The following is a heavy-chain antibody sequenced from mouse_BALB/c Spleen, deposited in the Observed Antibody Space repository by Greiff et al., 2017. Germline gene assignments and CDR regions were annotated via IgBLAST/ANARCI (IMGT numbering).Heavy chain of an antibody. CDR3: ARDLDSSGYYYYAMDY. V-gene: IGHV5-4*02. D-gene: IGHD3-2*01. CDR1: GFTFSDYY. J-gene: IGHJ4*01. Sequence: EVQLVESGGGLVKPGGSLKLSCAASGFTFSDYYMYWVRQTPEKRLEWVATISDGGSYTYYPDSVKGRFTISRENAKNNLYLQMSSLKSEDTAMYYCARDLDSSGYYYYAMDYWGQGTSVTVSS. CDR2: ISDGGSYT.